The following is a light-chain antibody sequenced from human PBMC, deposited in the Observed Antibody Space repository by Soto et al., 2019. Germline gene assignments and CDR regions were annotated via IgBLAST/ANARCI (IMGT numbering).Light chain of an antibody. Sequence: QSVLTQPPSASGTPGQRVTISCSGSSSNIESNYVYWYQQLPGSAPKLLIYRNDQRPSGVPDRFSGSKSGTSASLAINGLRSEDEADYYCAAWDDSLSALVFGGGTKLTVL. CDR2: RND. J-gene: IGLJ3*02. CDR3: AAWDDSLSALV. CDR1: SSNIESNY. V-gene: IGLV1-47*01.